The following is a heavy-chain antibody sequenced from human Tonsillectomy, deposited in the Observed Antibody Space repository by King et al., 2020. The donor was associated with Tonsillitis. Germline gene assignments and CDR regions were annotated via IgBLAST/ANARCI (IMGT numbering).Heavy chain of an antibody. Sequence: HVQLVESGGGVVQPGRSLRLSCAASGFTFSSYAMHWVRQAPGKGLEWVAVISYDGSNKYYADSVKGRFTISRDNSKNTLYLQMNSLRAEDTAVYYCARGYCSSTSCFSAFDIWGQGTMVTVSP. CDR1: GFTFSSYA. CDR3: ARGYCSSTSCFSAFDI. V-gene: IGHV3-30-3*01. D-gene: IGHD2-2*01. J-gene: IGHJ3*02. CDR2: ISYDGSNK.